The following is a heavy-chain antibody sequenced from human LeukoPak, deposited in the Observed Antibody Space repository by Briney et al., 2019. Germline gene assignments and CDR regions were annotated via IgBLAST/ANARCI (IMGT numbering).Heavy chain of an antibody. D-gene: IGHD3-10*01. Sequence: SQTLSLTCAISGDSVSSNSAAWNWIRQSPSRGLEWLGRTYYRSKWYNDYAVSVKSQITINPDTSKNQFSLQLNSVTPEDTAVYYCARGERITMVRGVITNENWFDPWGQGTLVTVSS. J-gene: IGHJ5*02. CDR3: ARGERITMVRGVITNENWFDP. CDR2: TYYRSKWYN. CDR1: GDSVSSNSAA. V-gene: IGHV6-1*01.